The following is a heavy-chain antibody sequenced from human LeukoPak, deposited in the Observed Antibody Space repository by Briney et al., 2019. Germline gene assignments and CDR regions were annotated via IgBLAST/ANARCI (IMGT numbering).Heavy chain of an antibody. D-gene: IGHD3-3*01. Sequence: GGSLRLSCAASGFTFSGSAMHWVRQASGKGLEWVGRIRSKANSYATAYAASVKGRFTISRDDSKNTAYLQMNSLKTEDTAVYYCTRQAPRTIFGVVESMDVWGKGTTLTVSS. J-gene: IGHJ6*03. CDR1: GFTFSGSA. CDR2: IRSKANSYAT. V-gene: IGHV3-73*01. CDR3: TRQAPRTIFGVVESMDV.